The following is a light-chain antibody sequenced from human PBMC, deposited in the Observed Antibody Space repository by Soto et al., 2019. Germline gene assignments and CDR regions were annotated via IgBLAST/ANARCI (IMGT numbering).Light chain of an antibody. CDR2: KAS. J-gene: IGKJ4*01. CDR1: QSISSW. Sequence: DIQLTQFPSTLSASVGDRVTITCRASQSISSWLAWYQQKPGKAPKLLVYKASSLESGVPSRFSGSGSATEFTLTITTLQPDDFATYYCQQYEAYPLTFGGGTKVEI. CDR3: QQYEAYPLT. V-gene: IGKV1-5*03.